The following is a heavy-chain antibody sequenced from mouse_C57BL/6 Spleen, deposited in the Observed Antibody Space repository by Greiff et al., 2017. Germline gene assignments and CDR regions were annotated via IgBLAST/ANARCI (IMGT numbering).Heavy chain of an antibody. Sequence: QVQLKQSGPGLVQPSQSLSITCTVSGFSLTSYGVHWVRQSPGKGLEWLGVIWSGGSTDYNAAFISRLSISKDNSKSQVFFKMNSLQADDTAIYYCASSTGTFWFAYWGQGTLVTVSA. CDR3: ASSTGTFWFAY. V-gene: IGHV2-2*01. J-gene: IGHJ3*01. CDR1: GFSLTSYG. D-gene: IGHD4-1*01. CDR2: IWSGGST.